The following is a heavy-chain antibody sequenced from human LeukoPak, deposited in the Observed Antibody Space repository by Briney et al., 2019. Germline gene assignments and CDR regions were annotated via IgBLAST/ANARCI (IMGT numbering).Heavy chain of an antibody. D-gene: IGHD5-12*01. CDR1: GVTFGDDA. CDR3: AKCSARQVGMWLHDLRAFDI. V-gene: IGHV3-9*01. Sequence: GGALRLSCAASGVTFGDDAMHWGRQAPGKGVERGSGISWNSGSIDYADSVKGRFTISRDNAKNSLYLQMHSLRAEDTALYYCAKCSARQVGMWLHDLRAFDIWGQGTMVTVSS. CDR2: ISWNSGSI. J-gene: IGHJ3*02.